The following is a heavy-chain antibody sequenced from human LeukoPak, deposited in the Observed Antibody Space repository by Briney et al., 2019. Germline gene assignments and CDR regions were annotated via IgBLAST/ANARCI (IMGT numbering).Heavy chain of an antibody. D-gene: IGHD4-17*01. Sequence: PSETLSLTCTVSGGSISSYYWSWIRQPPEKGLEWIGYIYYSGSTNYNPSLKSRVIISVDTSKNQFSLKLSSVTAADTAVYYCARVPHFGDYGWFDPWGQGTLVTVSS. CDR1: GGSISSYY. V-gene: IGHV4-59*01. CDR3: ARVPHFGDYGWFDP. J-gene: IGHJ5*02. CDR2: IYYSGST.